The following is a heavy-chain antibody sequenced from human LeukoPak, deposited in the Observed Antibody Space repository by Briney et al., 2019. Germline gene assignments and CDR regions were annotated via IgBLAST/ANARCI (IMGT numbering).Heavy chain of an antibody. CDR2: IYHSGST. CDR3: ARVIAAAGTGWFDP. V-gene: IGHV4-30-2*01. Sequence: LRLSCAASGFTFSSYAMSWIRQPPGKGLEWIGYIYHSGSTYYNPSLKSRVTISVDRSKNQFSLKLSSVTAADTAVYYCARVIAAAGTGWFDPWGQGTLVTVSS. J-gene: IGHJ5*02. D-gene: IGHD6-13*01. CDR1: GFTFSSYA.